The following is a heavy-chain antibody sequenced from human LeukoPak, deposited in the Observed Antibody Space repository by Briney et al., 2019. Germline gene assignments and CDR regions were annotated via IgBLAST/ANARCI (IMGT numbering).Heavy chain of an antibody. D-gene: IGHD3-3*01. J-gene: IGHJ4*02. Sequence: GGSLRLSCAASGFTFSSYGMHWVRQAPGKGLEWVAVISYDGSNEYYADSVQGRFTISRDNSKNTLYLQMNSLRAEDTALYYCARVGGNYGFLDFWGQGTLVTVSS. CDR2: ISYDGSNE. V-gene: IGHV3-30*03. CDR1: GFTFSSYG. CDR3: ARVGGNYGFLDF.